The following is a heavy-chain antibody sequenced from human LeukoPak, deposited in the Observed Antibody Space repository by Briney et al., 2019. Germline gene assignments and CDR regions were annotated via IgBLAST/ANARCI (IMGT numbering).Heavy chain of an antibody. V-gene: IGHV1-69*01. Sequence: VASVKVSCKASGDTFSSYAISWVRQAPGQGPEWMGGIIPIFGTANYAQKFQGRVTITADESTSTAYMELSSLRSEDTAVYYCASCLRDLIVGASPAYYYYYMDVWGKGTTVTVSS. J-gene: IGHJ6*03. CDR3: ASCLRDLIVGASPAYYYYYMDV. CDR2: IIPIFGTA. CDR1: GDTFSSYA. D-gene: IGHD1-26*01.